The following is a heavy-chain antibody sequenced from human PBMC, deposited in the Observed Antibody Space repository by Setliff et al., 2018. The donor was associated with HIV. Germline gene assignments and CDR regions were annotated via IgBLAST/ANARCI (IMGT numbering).Heavy chain of an antibody. V-gene: IGHV4-34*01. J-gene: IGHJ5*02. Sequence: SETLSLTCAVHGGPFTDHYWNWIRQSPGKGLEWIGEINYSGSTNYNPSLTSRVIISVDTSKNQFSVKLNSVTAADTAVYYCASRVYYYDSNNFLREEGFDPWGQGTLVTVSS. CDR3: ASRVYYYDSNNFLREEGFDP. CDR1: GGPFTDHY. D-gene: IGHD3-22*01. CDR2: INYSGST.